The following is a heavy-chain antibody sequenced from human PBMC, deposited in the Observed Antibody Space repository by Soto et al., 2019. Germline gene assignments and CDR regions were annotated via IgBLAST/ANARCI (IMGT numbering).Heavy chain of an antibody. D-gene: IGHD3-10*01. V-gene: IGHV4-34*01. Sequence: KPSETLSLTCAVYGGSFSGYYWSWIRQPPGKGLEWIGEINHSGSTNYNPSLKSRVTISVDTSKNQFSLKLSSVTAADTAVYYCARGTRRGFVGYWGQGTLVTV. CDR3: ARGTRRGFVGY. J-gene: IGHJ4*02. CDR1: GGSFSGYY. CDR2: INHSGST.